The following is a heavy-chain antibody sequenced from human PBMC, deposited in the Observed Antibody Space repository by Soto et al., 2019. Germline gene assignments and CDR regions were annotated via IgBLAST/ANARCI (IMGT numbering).Heavy chain of an antibody. V-gene: IGHV3-23*01. CDR2: ISGSGGST. D-gene: IGHD5-18*01. J-gene: IGHJ6*03. CDR1: GFTFSSYA. Sequence: GGSLILSCASSGFTFSSYAMSWVRQAPGKGLEWVSAISGSGGSTYYADSVKGRFTISRDNSKNTLYLQMNSLRAEDTAVYYCAKDKGYSYGYYYYYYMDVWGKGTTVTVSS. CDR3: AKDKGYSYGYYYYYYMDV.